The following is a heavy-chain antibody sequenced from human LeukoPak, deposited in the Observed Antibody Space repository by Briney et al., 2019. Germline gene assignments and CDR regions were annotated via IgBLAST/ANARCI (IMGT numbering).Heavy chain of an antibody. J-gene: IGHJ6*02. CDR2: IIPIFGIA. D-gene: IGHD3-10*01. V-gene: IGHV1-69*04. CDR3: ASICLTGAGYGSDYYGMDV. CDR1: GGTFSSYA. Sequence: SVKVSCKASGGTFSSYAISWVRQAPGQGLEWMGRIIPIFGIANYAQKFQGRVTITADKSTSTAYMELSSLRSEDTAVYYCASICLTGAGYGSDYYGMDVWGQGTTVTVSS.